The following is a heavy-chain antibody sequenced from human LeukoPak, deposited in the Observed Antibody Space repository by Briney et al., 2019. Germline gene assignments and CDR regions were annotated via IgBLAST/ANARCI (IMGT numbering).Heavy chain of an antibody. D-gene: IGHD3-10*01. Sequence: GASVKVSCKASGYTFTGYYMHWVRQAPGQGLEWMGRINPNSGGTNYAQKFQGRATMTTDTSINTAYMELSRLRSDDTAVYYCARVGSGSWPKHFDYWGQGTLVTASS. V-gene: IGHV1-2*06. CDR1: GYTFTGYY. CDR3: ARVGSGSWPKHFDY. CDR2: INPNSGGT. J-gene: IGHJ4*02.